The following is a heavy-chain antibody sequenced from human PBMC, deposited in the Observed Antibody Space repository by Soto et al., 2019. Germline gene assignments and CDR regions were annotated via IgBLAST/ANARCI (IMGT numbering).Heavy chain of an antibody. V-gene: IGHV4-59*01. D-gene: IGHD3-3*01. CDR2: IYYSGST. CDR1: GGSISSYY. J-gene: IGHJ4*02. Sequence: QVQLQESGPGLVKPSETLSLTCTVSGGSISSYYWSWIRQPPGKGLEWIGYIYYSGSTNYNPSLKSRVTISVDTSKNQFSLKLSSVTAADTAVYYCARGALAAFTIFGVVPPYYFDYWGQGTLVTVSS. CDR3: ARGALAAFTIFGVVPPYYFDY.